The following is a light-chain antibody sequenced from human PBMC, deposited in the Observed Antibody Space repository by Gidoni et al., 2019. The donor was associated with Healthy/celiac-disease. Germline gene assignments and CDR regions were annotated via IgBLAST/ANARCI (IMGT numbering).Light chain of an antibody. CDR1: QSVSSSY. CDR2: GAS. Sequence: EIVLPQSPGTLSLSPGERATLPCRASQSVSSSYLAGYQQKPGQAPRLLIYGASSRATGIPDRFSGSGSGTDFTLTISRLEPEDFAVCYCQQYGSSHTFGQGTKLEIK. CDR3: QQYGSSHT. V-gene: IGKV3-20*01. J-gene: IGKJ2*01.